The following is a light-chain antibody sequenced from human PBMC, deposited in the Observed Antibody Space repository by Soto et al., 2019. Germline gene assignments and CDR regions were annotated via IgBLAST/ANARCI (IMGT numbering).Light chain of an antibody. CDR3: MQGTHWLYT. CDR2: KVS. CDR1: QSLVHSDGNTY. J-gene: IGKJ2*01. Sequence: DVVMTQSPLSLPVTLGQPASISCRSSQSLVHSDGNTYLNWFQQRPGHSPRRLIYKVSNRDSGVPDRFNGSRSGTDFTLKISRVEAEDVGFYYCMQGTHWLYTFGQGTKLEIK. V-gene: IGKV2-30*02.